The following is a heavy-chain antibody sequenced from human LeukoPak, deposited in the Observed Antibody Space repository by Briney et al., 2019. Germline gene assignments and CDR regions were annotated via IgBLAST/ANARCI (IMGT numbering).Heavy chain of an antibody. CDR2: ISYDGSNK. J-gene: IGHJ3*02. V-gene: IGHV3-30*09. D-gene: IGHD1-26*01. Sequence: GGSLRLSCAASGFTFSSYAMHWVRQAPGKGLDWVAVISYDGSNKYYADSVKGRFAISRDNSKNTLYLQMNSLRAEDTAVYYCARGRGNSGSFDSFDIWGQGTMVTVSS. CDR3: ARGRGNSGSFDSFDI. CDR1: GFTFSSYA.